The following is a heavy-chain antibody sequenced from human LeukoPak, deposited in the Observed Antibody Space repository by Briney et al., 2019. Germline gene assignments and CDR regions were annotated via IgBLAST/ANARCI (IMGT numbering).Heavy chain of an antibody. J-gene: IGHJ4*02. CDR3: ARDSGSYGN. Sequence: SETLSLTCTVSGYSISSGYYWGWIRQPPGKGLEWIGSIYHSGSTYYNPSLKSRVTISVDTSKNQFSLKLSSVTAADTAVYYCARDSGSYGNWGQGTLVTVSS. CDR1: GYSISSGYY. CDR2: IYHSGST. V-gene: IGHV4-38-2*02. D-gene: IGHD1-26*01.